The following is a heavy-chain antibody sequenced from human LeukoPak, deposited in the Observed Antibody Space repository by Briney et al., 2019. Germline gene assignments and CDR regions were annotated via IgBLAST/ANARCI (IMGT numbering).Heavy chain of an antibody. J-gene: IGHJ5*02. V-gene: IGHV3-23*01. CDR2: ITGSGDYT. CDR3: AKDSVVIAAGWFDP. Sequence: GGSLRLSCAASGFSFGSHPMNWVRQAPGKGLEWVSGITGSGDYTYYIDSVQGRFTISRDNSKNMLFLQMNSLRAEDTAVYYCAKDSVVIAAGWFDPWGQGTLVTVSS. CDR1: GFSFGSHP. D-gene: IGHD2/OR15-2a*01.